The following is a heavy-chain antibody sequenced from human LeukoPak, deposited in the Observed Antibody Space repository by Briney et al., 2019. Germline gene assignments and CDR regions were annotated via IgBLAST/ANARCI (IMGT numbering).Heavy chain of an antibody. Sequence: GGSLRLSCAASGFTFSDYSMNWVRQAPGKGLEWVSSISSSSSYIFYADSVRGRFSISRDNAKNSLYLQMNSLRAEDTAVYYCARHTLRVWFGESLDYWGQGTLVTVSS. D-gene: IGHD3-10*01. CDR2: ISSSSSYI. J-gene: IGHJ4*02. CDR3: ARHTLRVWFGESLDY. CDR1: GFTFSDYS. V-gene: IGHV3-21*01.